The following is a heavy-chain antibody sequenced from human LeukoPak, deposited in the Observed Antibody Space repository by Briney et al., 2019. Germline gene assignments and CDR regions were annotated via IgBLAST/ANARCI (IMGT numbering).Heavy chain of an antibody. D-gene: IGHD2-15*01. CDR1: AGSISSGAYY. CDR3: ARGTPEDAFDI. J-gene: IGHJ3*02. CDR2: IYYSGST. Sequence: SETLSLTCTVSAGSISSGAYYWSWIRQHPGKGLEWIGYIYYSGSTYYNPSLKSRVTLSVDTSKNQFSLKLSSVTAADTAVYYCARGTPEDAFDIWGQGTMVTVSS. V-gene: IGHV4-31*03.